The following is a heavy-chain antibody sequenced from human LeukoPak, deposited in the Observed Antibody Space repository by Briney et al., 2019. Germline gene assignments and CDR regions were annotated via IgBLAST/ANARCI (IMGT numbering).Heavy chain of an antibody. CDR3: ARDRPPVFGSSV. CDR1: GFTVSSNY. CDR2: IYSGGST. Sequence: GGSLRLSRAASGFTVSSNYMSWVRQAPGKGLEWVSVIYSGGSTYYADSVKGRFTISRDNSKNTLYLQMNSLRAEDTAVYYCARDRPPVFGSSVGGQGTLVTVSS. D-gene: IGHD6-13*01. J-gene: IGHJ4*02. V-gene: IGHV3-66*01.